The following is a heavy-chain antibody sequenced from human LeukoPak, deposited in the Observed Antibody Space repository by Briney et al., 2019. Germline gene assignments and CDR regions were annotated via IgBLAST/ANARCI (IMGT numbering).Heavy chain of an antibody. CDR3: ATESCSSTSCYGNPFDY. CDR2: FDPKDGET. V-gene: IGHV1-24*01. D-gene: IGHD2-2*01. CDR1: GYTLTELS. J-gene: IGHJ4*02. Sequence: ASVKVSCKVSGYTLTELSMHWVRQAPGKGLEWMGGFDPKDGETIYAQKFQGRVTMTEDTSTDTAYMELSSLRSEDTAVYYCATESCSSTSCYGNPFDYWGQGTLVTVSS.